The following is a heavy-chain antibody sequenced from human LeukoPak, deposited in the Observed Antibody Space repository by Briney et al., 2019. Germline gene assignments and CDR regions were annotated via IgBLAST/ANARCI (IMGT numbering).Heavy chain of an antibody. CDR2: INSDRTST. CDR3: ARTGSGSYYDY. CDR1: RFTFSSDW. J-gene: IGHJ4*02. D-gene: IGHD1-26*01. V-gene: IGHV3-74*01. Sequence: PGGSLRLSCVGSRFTFSSDWMHWVRQAPGKGLEWISRINSDRTSTTYADSVKGRFTISRDNAKNTLYLQMNSLRAEDTAVYYCARTGSGSYYDYWGQGTLVTVSS.